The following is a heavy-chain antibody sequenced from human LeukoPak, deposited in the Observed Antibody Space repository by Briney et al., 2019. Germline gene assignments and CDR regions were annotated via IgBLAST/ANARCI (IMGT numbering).Heavy chain of an antibody. V-gene: IGHV4-39*01. CDR3: ARLLYSSGWYSAFDI. Sequence: PSETLSLTCTVSGGSISSGNYYWGWIRQPPGKGLEWIGSIYYSGTTYNNPSLKSRVTISVDTSKNQFSLRLSSVTAADTAVYYCARLLYSSGWYSAFDIWGQGTMVTVSS. J-gene: IGHJ3*02. D-gene: IGHD6-19*01. CDR1: GGSISSGNYY. CDR2: IYYSGTT.